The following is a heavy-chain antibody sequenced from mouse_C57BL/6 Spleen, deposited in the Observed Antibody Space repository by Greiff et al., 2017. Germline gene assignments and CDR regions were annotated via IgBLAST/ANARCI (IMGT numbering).Heavy chain of an antibody. CDR1: GYTFTSYW. J-gene: IGHJ4*01. CDR2: IYPSDSET. CDR3: ARTDGGEAMDY. D-gene: IGHD2-3*01. V-gene: IGHV1-61*01. Sequence: QVQLQQPGAELVRPGSSVKLSCKASGYTFTSYWMDWVKQRPGQGLEWIGNIYPSDSETHYNQKFKDKATLTVDKSSSTDYMQLSSLTSEDSAVYCGARTDGGEAMDYWGQGTSVTVSS.